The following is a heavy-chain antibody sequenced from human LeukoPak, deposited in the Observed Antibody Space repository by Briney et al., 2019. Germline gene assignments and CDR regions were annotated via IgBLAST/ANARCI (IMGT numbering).Heavy chain of an antibody. V-gene: IGHV3-9*01. CDR1: GFTFDDYA. CDR3: AKALTLGSSSAFDP. Sequence: GGSLRLSCAASGFTFDDYAMHWVWQAPGKGLEWVSGISWNSGSIGYADSVKGRFTISRDNAKNSLYLQMNSLRAEDTALYYCAKALTLGSSSAFDPWGQGTLVTVSS. CDR2: ISWNSGSI. D-gene: IGHD6-13*01. J-gene: IGHJ5*02.